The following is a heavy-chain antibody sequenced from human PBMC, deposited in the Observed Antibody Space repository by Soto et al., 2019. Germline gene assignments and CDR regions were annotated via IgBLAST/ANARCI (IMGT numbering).Heavy chain of an antibody. V-gene: IGHV1-18*01. CDR1: GYTFTSYG. D-gene: IGHD3-16*01. CDR2: ISAYNGNT. CDR3: ARDWADACPFDY. Sequence: QVQLVQSGAEVKKPGASVKVSCKASGYTFTSYGISWVRQAPGQGLEWMGWISAYNGNTNYAQKLQGSVTMTTDTSTSTAYMVLRSLRSVDTAVYYCARDWADACPFDYWGQVNLVTVSS. J-gene: IGHJ4*02.